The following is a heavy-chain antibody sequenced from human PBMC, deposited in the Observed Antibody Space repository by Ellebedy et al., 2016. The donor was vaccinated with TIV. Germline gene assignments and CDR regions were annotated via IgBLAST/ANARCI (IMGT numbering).Heavy chain of an antibody. D-gene: IGHD5/OR15-5a*01. J-gene: IGHJ4*02. CDR2: VNPSGGST. CDR3: ARSTAGWLDY. CDR1: GYTFTSYG. V-gene: IGHV1-46*01. Sequence: AASVKVSCKTSGYTFTSYGISWVRQAPGQGLEWMGIVNPSGGSTTYAQRFQGRVTMTRDTSTSTVYMEVSSLRSDDTAVYYCARSTAGWLDYWGQGTLVTVSS.